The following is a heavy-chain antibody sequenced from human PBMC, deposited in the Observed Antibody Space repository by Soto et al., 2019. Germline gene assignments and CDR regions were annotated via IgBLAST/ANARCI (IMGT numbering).Heavy chain of an antibody. CDR2: FSGSGGST. Sequence: GGSLRLSCAASGFTFSSYGMSWVRQAPGKGLEWVSGFSGSGGSTYYEDSAKGRFTISRDNSKNMLYLQMNSLRAEDTAVYYCAKAIEQWLVRGSSGYYGLDVWGQGTTVTVSS. J-gene: IGHJ6*02. V-gene: IGHV3-23*01. CDR3: AKAIEQWLVRGSSGYYGLDV. CDR1: GFTFSSYG. D-gene: IGHD6-19*01.